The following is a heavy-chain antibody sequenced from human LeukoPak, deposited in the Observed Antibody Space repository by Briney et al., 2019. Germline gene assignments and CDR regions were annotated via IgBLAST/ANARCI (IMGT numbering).Heavy chain of an antibody. CDR1: GFTFSSYW. Sequence: GGSLRLSCAASGFTFSSYWMNWARQAPGKGLEWVAVISYDGSNKYYADSVKGRFTISRDNSKNTLYLQMNSLRAEDTAVYYCAQSGSSQLPDYWGQGTLVTVSS. CDR2: ISYDGSNK. V-gene: IGHV3-30*03. CDR3: AQSGSSQLPDY. D-gene: IGHD1-26*01. J-gene: IGHJ4*02.